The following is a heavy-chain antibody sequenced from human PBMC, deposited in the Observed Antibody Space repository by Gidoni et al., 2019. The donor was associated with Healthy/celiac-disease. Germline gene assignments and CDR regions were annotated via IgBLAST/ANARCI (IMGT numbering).Heavy chain of an antibody. Sequence: QVQLQESGPGLVTPSETLSLTCTVPGGSVSSGSYSWSWIRQPPGKGLEWIGYIYYSGSTNYNPSLKSRVTISVDTSKNQFSLKLSSVTAADTAVYYCARDMGGFTADWFDPWGQGTLVTVSS. D-gene: IGHD3-16*01. CDR1: GGSVSSGSYS. CDR3: ARDMGGFTADWFDP. CDR2: IYYSGST. J-gene: IGHJ5*02. V-gene: IGHV4-61*01.